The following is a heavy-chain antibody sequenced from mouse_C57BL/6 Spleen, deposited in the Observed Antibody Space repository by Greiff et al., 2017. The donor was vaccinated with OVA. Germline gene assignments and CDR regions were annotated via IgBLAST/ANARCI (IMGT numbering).Heavy chain of an antibody. CDR3: TLPITTVVAPFAY. J-gene: IGHJ3*01. V-gene: IGHV14-4*01. CDR2: LDPENGDT. CDR1: GFNIKDDY. Sequence: EVQLQQSGAELVRPGASVKLSCTASGFNIKDDYMHWVKQRPEQGLEWIGWLDPENGDTEYASKFQGKATITADTSSNTAYLQLSSLTSEDTAVYYCTLPITTVVAPFAYWGQGTLVTVSA. D-gene: IGHD1-1*01.